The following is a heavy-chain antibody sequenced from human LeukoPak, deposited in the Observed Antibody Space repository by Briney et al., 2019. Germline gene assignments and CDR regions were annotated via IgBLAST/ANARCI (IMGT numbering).Heavy chain of an antibody. CDR2: IHYSGST. Sequence: NPSETLSLTCTVSGGSTNNYYWSWIRQPPGKGLEWIGYIHYSGSTNYNPSLKSRVTISVETSKNEFSLKLRSVTAADTAVYYCARVTGYRIEDYFDYWGQGTLVTVSS. CDR3: ARVTGYRIEDYFDY. J-gene: IGHJ4*02. CDR1: GGSTNNYY. D-gene: IGHD6-13*01. V-gene: IGHV4-59*01.